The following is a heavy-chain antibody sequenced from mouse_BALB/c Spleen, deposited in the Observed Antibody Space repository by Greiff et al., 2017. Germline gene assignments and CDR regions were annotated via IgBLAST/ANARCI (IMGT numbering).Heavy chain of an antibody. Sequence: EVQGVESGGGLVKPGGSLKLSCAASGFAFSSYDMSWVRQTPEKRLEWVAYISSGGGSTYYPDTVKGRFTISRDNAKNTLYLQMSSLKSEDTAMYYCARKVYYAMDYWGQGTSVTVSS. V-gene: IGHV5-12-1*01. CDR3: ARKVYYAMDY. D-gene: IGHD1-3*01. J-gene: IGHJ4*01. CDR1: GFAFSSYD. CDR2: ISSGGGST.